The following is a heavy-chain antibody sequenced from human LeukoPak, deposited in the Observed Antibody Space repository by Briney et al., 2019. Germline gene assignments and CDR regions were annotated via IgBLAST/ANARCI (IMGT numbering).Heavy chain of an antibody. D-gene: IGHD3-22*01. J-gene: IGHJ4*02. V-gene: IGHV7-4-1*02. CDR1: GYTFTYYA. CDR3: AREEYYDTSASTNFDY. Sequence: ASVKVSCKASGYTFTYYAMNWVRQAPGQGLEWMGWINTNTGNPTYAQGFTGRFVFSLDTSVSTAYLQISSLKAEDTAVYYCAREEYYDTSASTNFDYWGQGTLVTVSS. CDR2: INTNTGNP.